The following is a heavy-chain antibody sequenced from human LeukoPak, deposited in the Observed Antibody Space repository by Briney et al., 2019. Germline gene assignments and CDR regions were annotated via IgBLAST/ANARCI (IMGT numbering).Heavy chain of an antibody. CDR2: ISSSSSTI. CDR3: ARDSTRATGAFDI. Sequence: GGSLRLSCAASGFTFSSYSMNRVRQAPGKGLEWVSYISSSSSTIYYADSVKGRFTISRDNAKNSLYLQMNSLRAEDTAVYYCARDSTRATGAFDIWGQGTMVTVSS. CDR1: GFTFSSYS. V-gene: IGHV3-48*04. J-gene: IGHJ3*02.